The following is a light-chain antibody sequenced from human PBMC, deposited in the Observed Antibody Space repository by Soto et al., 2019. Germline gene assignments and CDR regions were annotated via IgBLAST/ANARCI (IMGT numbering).Light chain of an antibody. CDR2: DNN. Sequence: QSVLTQPPSASGTPGQRVTISCSGSSSNIGSNTVNWYHQLPGTAPKLLVYDNNQRPSGVPDRFSGSKSGTSASLAISGLQSEDEADYFCAAWDDSLNGYVFGTGTKLTVL. J-gene: IGLJ1*01. CDR3: AAWDDSLNGYV. CDR1: SSNIGSNT. V-gene: IGLV1-44*01.